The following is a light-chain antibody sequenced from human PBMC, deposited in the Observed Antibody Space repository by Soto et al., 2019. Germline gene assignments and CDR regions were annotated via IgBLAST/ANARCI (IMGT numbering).Light chain of an antibody. V-gene: IGLV3-9*01. Sequence: SYELTQPLSVTVALGQTARITCGGNNIGGKNVHWYQQKPGQAPVLVIYRDSNRPSGIPERFSGSNSGNTATLTISRAQAGDEADYYCQVWDSSTWVFGGGTNLTVL. CDR3: QVWDSSTWV. CDR1: NIGGKN. CDR2: RDS. J-gene: IGLJ3*02.